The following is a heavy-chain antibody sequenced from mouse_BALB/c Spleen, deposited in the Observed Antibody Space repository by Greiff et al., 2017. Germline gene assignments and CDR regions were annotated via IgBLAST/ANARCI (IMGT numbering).Heavy chain of an antibody. Sequence: EVQVVESGGGLVQPGGSRKLSCAASGFTFSSFGMHWVRQAPEKGLEWVAYISSGSSTIYYADTVKGRFTISRDNPKNTLFLQMTSLRSEDTAMYYCARQGWLLDYWGQGTTLTVSS. CDR3: ARQGWLLDY. J-gene: IGHJ2*01. CDR1: GFTFSSFG. D-gene: IGHD2-3*01. V-gene: IGHV5-17*02. CDR2: ISSGSSTI.